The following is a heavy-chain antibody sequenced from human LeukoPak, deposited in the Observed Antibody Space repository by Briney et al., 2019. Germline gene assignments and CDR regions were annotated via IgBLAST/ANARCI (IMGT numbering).Heavy chain of an antibody. CDR2: IIPIFGTA. V-gene: IGHV1-69*13. CDR3: AREKIAAAGVSDY. CDR1: GGTFSSYA. D-gene: IGHD6-13*01. J-gene: IGHJ4*02. Sequence: SVKVSCKASGGTFSSYAISWVRQAPGQGLEWMGGIIPIFGTANYAQKFQGRVTITADESTSTAYMELSRLRSEDTAVYYCAREKIAAAGVSDYWGQGTLVTVSS.